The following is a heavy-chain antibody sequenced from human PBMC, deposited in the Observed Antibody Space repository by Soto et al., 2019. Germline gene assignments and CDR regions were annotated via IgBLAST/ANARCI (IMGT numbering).Heavy chain of an antibody. CDR3: AKDRGIIVKAGDAFDV. J-gene: IGHJ3*01. Sequence: GGSLRLSCASSGFTLSMSAVNWVRQAPGKGLEWVSYISDSGDRTYYADSVKGRFTISRDRSKNTVSLQMDSLRAEDTAVYYCAKDRGIIVKAGDAFDVWGQGAKVTVSS. CDR2: ISDSGDRT. V-gene: IGHV3-23*01. CDR1: GFTLSMSA. D-gene: IGHD3-16*02.